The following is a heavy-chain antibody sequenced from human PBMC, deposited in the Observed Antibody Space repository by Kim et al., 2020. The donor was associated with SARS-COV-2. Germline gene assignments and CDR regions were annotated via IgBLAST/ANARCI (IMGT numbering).Heavy chain of an antibody. CDR1: GFSFNNAW. Sequence: GGSLRLSCAASGFSFNNAWMSWVRQAPGKGLEWVGRIRPSTAGGATEYAASVKGRFTISRDDSKNTLYLQMNSLETEDTAVYYCTTDPGLYSSDFLFDYWGQGTLVAVSS. D-gene: IGHD6-19*01. V-gene: IGHV3-15*01. CDR2: IRPSTAGGAT. CDR3: TTDPGLYSSDFLFDY. J-gene: IGHJ4*02.